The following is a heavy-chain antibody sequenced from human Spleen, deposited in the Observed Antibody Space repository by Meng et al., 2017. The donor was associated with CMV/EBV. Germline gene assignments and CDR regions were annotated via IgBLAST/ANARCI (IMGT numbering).Heavy chain of an antibody. CDR2: INTNTGYS. CDR1: GYTFTTYA. D-gene: IGHD1-26*01. Sequence: SCNASGYTFTTYAMNWVRQAPGQGLEWMGWINTNTGYSTYAQVFTGRFVFSLDTSVSTAYLQISSLKAEDTAVYYCAKVSDSGSFEYWGQGTLVTVSS. V-gene: IGHV7-4-1*02. CDR3: AKVSDSGSFEY. J-gene: IGHJ4*02.